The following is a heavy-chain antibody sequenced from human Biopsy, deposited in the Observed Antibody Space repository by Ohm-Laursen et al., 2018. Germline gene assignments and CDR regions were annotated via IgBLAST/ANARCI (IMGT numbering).Heavy chain of an antibody. D-gene: IGHD5-12*01. J-gene: IGHJ4*02. V-gene: IGHV1-8*01. Sequence: ASVKVSCNASGYTFTDYDINWVRQASGQGLEWVGWMTPKTGKTGYTQKLQGRLTMTRDTSTSTAYMELSSLRSEDTAIYYCARGGYDYDYWGQGTLVTVSS. CDR3: ARGGYDYDY. CDR2: MTPKTGKT. CDR1: GYTFTDYD.